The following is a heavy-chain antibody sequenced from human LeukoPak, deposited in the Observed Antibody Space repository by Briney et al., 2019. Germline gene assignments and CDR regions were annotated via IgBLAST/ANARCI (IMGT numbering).Heavy chain of an antibody. CDR3: ARVWTGYSRY. J-gene: IGHJ4*02. V-gene: IGHV3-48*01. D-gene: IGHD3/OR15-3a*01. CDR2: ISGSSGII. Sequence: GSLRLSCAASGFTFNTYTMNWVRQAPGKGLEWVSYISGSSGIIDYADSVGGRFTISRDNAKNSLYLQMNSLRAEDTAVYYCARVWTGYSRYWGQGTLVTVSS. CDR1: GFTFNTYT.